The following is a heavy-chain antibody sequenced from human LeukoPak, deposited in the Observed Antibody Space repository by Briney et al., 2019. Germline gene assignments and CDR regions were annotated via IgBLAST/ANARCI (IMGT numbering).Heavy chain of an antibody. V-gene: IGHV3-30-3*01. Sequence: GRSLRLSCAASGFTFSSYAMQCVRQAPGKGLEGVADISYDGSNKYYADSVKGRFTISRDNSKNTLYLQMNSLRAEDTAVYYCARDVANDILTGYPDYWGQGTLVTVSS. CDR1: GFTFSSYA. CDR3: ARDVANDILTGYPDY. J-gene: IGHJ4*02. CDR2: ISYDGSNK. D-gene: IGHD3-9*01.